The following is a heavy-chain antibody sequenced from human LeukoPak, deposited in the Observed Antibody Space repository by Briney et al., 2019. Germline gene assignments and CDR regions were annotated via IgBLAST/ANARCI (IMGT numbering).Heavy chain of an antibody. CDR1: GGSVSSGSYY. J-gene: IGHJ2*01. CDR3: ARERGATVVTPRYFDL. D-gene: IGHD4-23*01. CDR2: IYYSGST. V-gene: IGHV4-61*01. Sequence: SETLSLTCTVSGGSVSSGSYYWSWIRQPPGKGLEWIGYIYYSGSTNYNPSLKSRVIISVDTSKNQFSLKLSSVTAADTAVYYCARERGATVVTPRYFDLWGRGTLVTVSS.